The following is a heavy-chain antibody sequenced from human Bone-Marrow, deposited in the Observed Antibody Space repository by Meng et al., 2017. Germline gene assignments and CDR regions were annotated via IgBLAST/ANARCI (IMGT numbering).Heavy chain of an antibody. CDR2: ISYDGSNK. CDR1: GFTFSSYA. J-gene: IGHJ3*02. D-gene: IGHD3-9*01. CDR3: ARRWGYDILTGYLGSAFDI. Sequence: GESLKISCAASGFTFSSYAMHWVRQAPGKGLEWVAVISYDGSNKYYADSVKGRFTISRDNSKNTLYLQMNSLRAEDTAVYYCARRWGYDILTGYLGSAFDIWGQGTMVTVSS. V-gene: IGHV3-30*04.